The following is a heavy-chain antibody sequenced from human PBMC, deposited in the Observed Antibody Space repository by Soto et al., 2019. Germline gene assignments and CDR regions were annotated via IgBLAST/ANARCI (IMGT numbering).Heavy chain of an antibody. CDR1: GFTFSTYA. Sequence: EVQLLDSGGGLVQPGGSLRLSCSASGFTFSTYAMSWVRRAPGKGLEWVSGISDSGGSTYYADSVKGRFTISRDNAKNTLYLQMNSLRAEDTAVYYCAKGKRWLQTIDYWGQGTLVTVSS. CDR2: ISDSGGST. V-gene: IGHV3-23*01. J-gene: IGHJ4*02. D-gene: IGHD5-12*01. CDR3: AKGKRWLQTIDY.